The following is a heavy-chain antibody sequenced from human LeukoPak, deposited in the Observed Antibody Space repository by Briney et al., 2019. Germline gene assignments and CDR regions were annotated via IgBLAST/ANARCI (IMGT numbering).Heavy chain of an antibody. CDR3: AKGENLYFDY. V-gene: IGHV3-9*01. Sequence: GGSLRLSCAASGFTFDDYAMHWVRQAPGKGLEWVSGISWNSGSIGYADSVKGRFTISRDNAKNSLYLQMNSLRAEDTALYYCAKGENLYFDYWGQGTLVTVSS. CDR2: ISWNSGSI. CDR1: GFTFDDYA. J-gene: IGHJ4*02.